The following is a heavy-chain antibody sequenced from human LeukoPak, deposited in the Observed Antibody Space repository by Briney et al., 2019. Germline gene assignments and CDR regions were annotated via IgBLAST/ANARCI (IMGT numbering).Heavy chain of an antibody. CDR2: ISYDGSNK. CDR3: AKDRSSGWYSFQH. Sequence: GGSLRLSCAASGFTFSSYGMHWVRQAPGKGLEWVALISYDGSNKYYADSLKGRFTISRDNAKNSLYLQMNSLRAEDTAVYYCAKDRSSGWYSFQHWGQGTLVSVSS. D-gene: IGHD6-19*01. J-gene: IGHJ1*01. CDR1: GFTFSSYG. V-gene: IGHV3-30*18.